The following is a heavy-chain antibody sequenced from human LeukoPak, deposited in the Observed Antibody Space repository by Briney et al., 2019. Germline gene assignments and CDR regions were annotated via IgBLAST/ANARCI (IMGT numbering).Heavy chain of an antibody. CDR3: ARGLRLFDWVGDDLYYFHH. Sequence: GGSLRLSCASAGFAFKTYSMSWVRQAPGRGLECVASVSNSANFMYYLDSVKGRFTISRDNAKNSLTLQMDSLRDEDTAVYFCARGLRLFDWVGDDLYYFHHWGQGVLVTVSS. D-gene: IGHD3-9*01. J-gene: IGHJ4*02. CDR1: GFAFKTYS. V-gene: IGHV3-21*01. CDR2: VSNSANFM.